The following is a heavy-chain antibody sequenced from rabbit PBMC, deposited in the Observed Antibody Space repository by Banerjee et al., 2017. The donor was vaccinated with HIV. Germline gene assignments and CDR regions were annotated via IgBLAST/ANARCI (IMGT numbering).Heavy chain of an antibody. CDR3: VRGSGWGASGYYFKL. J-gene: IGHJ4*01. V-gene: IGHV1S40*01. D-gene: IGHD4-1*01. Sequence: QSLEESGGDLVKPGASLTLTCTASGFSFSSTYYMCWVRQAPGKGLELIGCIGIGSGTTYYASWAKGRFAITKTSSTTVTLQMTSLTAADAATYFCVRGSGWGASGYYFKLWGPGTLVTVS. CDR2: IGIGSGTT. CDR1: GFSFSSTYY.